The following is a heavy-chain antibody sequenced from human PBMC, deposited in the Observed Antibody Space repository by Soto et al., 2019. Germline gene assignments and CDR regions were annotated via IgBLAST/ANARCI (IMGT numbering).Heavy chain of an antibody. CDR3: ARLRRDYTRWYYYMDV. V-gene: IGHV3-64*01. CDR1: GVTFSSYA. D-gene: IGHD4-4*01. Sequence: GGSLRLSCAASGVTFSSYAMHWVRQAPGKGLEYVSAISSNGGSTYYANSVKGRFTISRDNSKNTLYLQMGSLRAEDMAVYYCARLRRDYTRWYYYMDVWGKGTTVTVSS. J-gene: IGHJ6*03. CDR2: ISSNGGST.